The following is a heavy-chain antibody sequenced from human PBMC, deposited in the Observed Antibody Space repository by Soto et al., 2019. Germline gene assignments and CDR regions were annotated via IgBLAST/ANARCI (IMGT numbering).Heavy chain of an antibody. CDR1: GFTFTDYY. J-gene: IGHJ4*02. CDR3: ARSIPGRTSFDS. CDR2: SRDKGNSYST. D-gene: IGHD1-1*01. V-gene: IGHV3-72*01. Sequence: EVHLVESGGGLVQPGGSLRLSCAGSGFTFTDYYIDWVRQAPWKGLEWVGRSRDKGNSYSTDYAASVKGRFTVSRDTSKNSLYLQMNSLKADDTARYYCARSIPGRTSFDSWGQGTLVIVSS.